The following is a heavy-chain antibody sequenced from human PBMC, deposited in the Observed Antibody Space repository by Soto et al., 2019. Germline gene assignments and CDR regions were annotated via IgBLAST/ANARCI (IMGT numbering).Heavy chain of an antibody. V-gene: IGHV1-69*13. D-gene: IGHD3-10*01. Sequence: SVKVSCKASGGTFSNYAMDWVRHAPGHGLEWMGGIIPVFGTATYAQKFQGRVSISEDGPTSTVYMDLRSLRSEDTAVYYCAARGKGSGSSYNIWFDPWGQGTLVTVS. CDR1: GGTFSNYA. CDR3: AARGKGSGSSYNIWFDP. CDR2: IIPVFGTA. J-gene: IGHJ5*02.